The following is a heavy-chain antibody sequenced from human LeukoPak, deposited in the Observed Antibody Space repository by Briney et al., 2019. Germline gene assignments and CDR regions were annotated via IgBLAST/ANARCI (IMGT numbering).Heavy chain of an antibody. CDR1: GFTFSSYG. D-gene: IGHD6-13*01. Sequence: GGSLRLSCAASGFTFSSYGMNWVRQAPGKGLEWVSFITTTSSYMYYADSVKGRFTISRDNAKNSLYLQMNSLRAEDTAIYYCARPYSSSLFPPPHADYWGPATLVTVSS. V-gene: IGHV3-21*04. CDR3: ARPYSSSLFPPPHADY. J-gene: IGHJ4*02. CDR2: ITTTSSYM.